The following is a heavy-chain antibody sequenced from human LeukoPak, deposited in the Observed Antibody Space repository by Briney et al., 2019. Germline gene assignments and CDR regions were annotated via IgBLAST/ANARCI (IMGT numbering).Heavy chain of an antibody. D-gene: IGHD1-14*01. CDR2: FYPEDGET. CDR1: GYTLTELS. CDR3: ATQTGYYYYYYMDV. V-gene: IGHV1-24*01. J-gene: IGHJ6*03. Sequence: ASVKVSCKVSGYTLTELSMHWVRQAPGKGLEWMGGFYPEDGETIYAQKFQGRVTMTEDTSTDTAYMELSSLRSEDTAVYYCATQTGYYYYYYMDVWGKGTTVTVSS.